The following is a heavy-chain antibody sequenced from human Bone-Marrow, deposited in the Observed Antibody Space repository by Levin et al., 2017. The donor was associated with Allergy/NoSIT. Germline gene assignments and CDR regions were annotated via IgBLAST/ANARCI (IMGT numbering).Heavy chain of an antibody. Sequence: GGSLRLSCAASGFIFNNGWMSWVRQAPGKGLERVGHIKSKTDGGTTDYAAPVKDRFTISRDESKNTLYLQMNSLNTEDTGIYYCTTRGRSGYDSYWGKGTLVTVSS. J-gene: IGHJ4*02. CDR1: GFIFNNGW. CDR3: TTRGRSGYDSY. D-gene: IGHD5-12*01. V-gene: IGHV3-15*01. CDR2: IKSKTDGGTT.